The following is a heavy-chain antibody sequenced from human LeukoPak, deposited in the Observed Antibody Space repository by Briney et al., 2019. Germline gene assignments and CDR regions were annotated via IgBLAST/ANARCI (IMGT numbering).Heavy chain of an antibody. J-gene: IGHJ4*02. V-gene: IGHV3-30*03. D-gene: IGHD2-21*02. CDR1: GFIFNNYD. CDR2: ISRDGKRQ. Sequence: GGSLRLSCATSGFIFNNYDPHWVRQARGKGLEWLATISRDGKRQFYTDSVKGRFTISRDDSRNTLYLQMNSLRPEDTAVYYCARDRLNRAYCGNDCYSAAFDYWGQGTLVTVSS. CDR3: ARDRLNRAYCGNDCYSAAFDY.